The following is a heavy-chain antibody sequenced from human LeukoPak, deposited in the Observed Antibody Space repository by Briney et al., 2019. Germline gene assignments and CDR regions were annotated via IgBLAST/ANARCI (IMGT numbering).Heavy chain of an antibody. J-gene: IGHJ4*02. CDR2: INHSGST. V-gene: IGHV4-34*01. CDR1: GGSFSGYY. D-gene: IGHD3-22*01. CDR3: ARYYYDSSGYYAYFDY. Sequence: YPSETLSLTCAVYGGSFSGYYWSWIRQPPGKGLEWIGEINHSGSTNYNPSLKSRVTISVDTSKNQFSLKLSSVTAADTAVYYCARYYYDSSGYYAYFDYWGQGTLVTVSS.